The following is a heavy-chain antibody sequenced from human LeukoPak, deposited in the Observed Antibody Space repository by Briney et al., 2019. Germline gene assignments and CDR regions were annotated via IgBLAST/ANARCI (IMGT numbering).Heavy chain of an antibody. CDR1: GGTFSSYA. Sequence: SVKVSCKASGGTFSSYAISWVRQAPGQGLEWMGGFIPIFGTANYAQKFQGRVTITADESTSTAYMELSSLRSEDTAVYYCARSPSDIVVVPAANYYYYYYGMDVWGQGTTVTVSS. CDR3: ARSPSDIVVVPAANYYYYYYGMDV. D-gene: IGHD2-2*01. CDR2: FIPIFGTA. J-gene: IGHJ6*02. V-gene: IGHV1-69*13.